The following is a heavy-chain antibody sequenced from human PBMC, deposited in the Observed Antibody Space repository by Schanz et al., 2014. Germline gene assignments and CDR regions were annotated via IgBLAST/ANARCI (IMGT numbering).Heavy chain of an antibody. CDR3: ARGTMPGTFDI. D-gene: IGHD2-2*01. J-gene: IGHJ3*02. CDR2: IIPILDVG. Sequence: VQLEQSGAEVKKPGSSVKVSCKASGGTFSSFGINWVRQAPGQGLEWMGRIIPILDVGNYAQQFQGRVTFTADKSTSTAYMELSSLRYEDTALYYCARGTMPGTFDIWGQGTMXTVSS. CDR1: GGTFSSFG. V-gene: IGHV1-69*02.